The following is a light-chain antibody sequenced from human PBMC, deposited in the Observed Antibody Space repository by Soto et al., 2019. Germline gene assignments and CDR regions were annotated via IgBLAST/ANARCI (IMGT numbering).Light chain of an antibody. V-gene: IGKV3-15*01. CDR1: QSVSSSY. CDR2: GAS. J-gene: IGKJ1*01. Sequence: EIVVTHSPGTLSLSPGERATLSCRASQSVSSSYLAWYQQKPGQAPRLLIYGASTRATGISARFSGSGSGTEFTLTISSLQSEDFGVYYCQQYNNWWTFGQGTKVDI. CDR3: QQYNNWWT.